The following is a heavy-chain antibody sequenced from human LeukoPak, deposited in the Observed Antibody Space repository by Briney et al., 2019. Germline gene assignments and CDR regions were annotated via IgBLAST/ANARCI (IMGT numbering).Heavy chain of an antibody. V-gene: IGHV3-7*04. J-gene: IGHJ4*02. CDR3: ARAVCSSTSCYFTLAVSYFDY. CDR2: IKQDGSEK. Sequence: GGSLRLSCAASGFTFSSYWMSWVRQAPGKGLEWVANIKQDGSEKCYVDSVKGRFTISRDNAKNSLYLQMNSLRAEDTAVYYCARAVCSSTSCYFTLAVSYFDYWGQGTLVTVSS. D-gene: IGHD2-2*01. CDR1: GFTFSSYW.